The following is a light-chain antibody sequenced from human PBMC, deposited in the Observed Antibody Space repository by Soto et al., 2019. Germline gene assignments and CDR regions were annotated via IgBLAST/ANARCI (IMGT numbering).Light chain of an antibody. CDR3: QSYETSLHYV. CDR1: SSNIGAGYD. CDR2: DNS. J-gene: IGLJ1*01. V-gene: IGLV1-40*01. Sequence: QSVLTQPPSLSGAPGQRVTISCTGSSSNIGAGYDVHWYQQLPGTAPKLLIYDNSHRPSGVPDRFSGSKSGTSASLAITGLQAEDEADYYCQSYETSLHYVFGTGTKVTVL.